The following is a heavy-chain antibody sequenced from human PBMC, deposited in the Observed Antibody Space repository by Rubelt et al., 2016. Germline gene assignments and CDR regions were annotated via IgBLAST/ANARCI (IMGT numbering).Heavy chain of an antibody. J-gene: IGHJ4*02. V-gene: IGHV3-30*07. D-gene: IGHD6-19*01. Sequence: GRFTISRDNSKNTLYLQMNSLRAEDTAVYYCARGAPVTIAVAGTLFDYWGQGTLVTVSS. CDR3: ARGAPVTIAVAGTLFDY.